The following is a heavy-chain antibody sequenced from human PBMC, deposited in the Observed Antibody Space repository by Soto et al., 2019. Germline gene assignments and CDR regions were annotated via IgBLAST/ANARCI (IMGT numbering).Heavy chain of an antibody. D-gene: IGHD3-22*01. CDR3: ARGGITMTSSGHPGGAYDI. J-gene: IGHJ3*02. Sequence: GASVKVSCKASGYTFTSYYMHWVRQAPGQGLEWMGIINPSGGSTSYAQKFQGRVTMTRDTSTSTVYMELSSLRSEDTAVYYCARGGITMTSSGHPGGAYDIWGQGTMVTVSS. CDR2: INPSGGST. V-gene: IGHV1-46*01. CDR1: GYTFTSYY.